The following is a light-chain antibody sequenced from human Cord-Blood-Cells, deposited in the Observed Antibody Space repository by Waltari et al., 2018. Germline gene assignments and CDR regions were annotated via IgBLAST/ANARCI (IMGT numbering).Light chain of an antibody. CDR1: SSDVGGYNY. J-gene: IGLJ3*02. V-gene: IGLV2-14*01. CDR2: DGS. CDR3: AAWDDSLNGWV. Sequence: QSALTQPASVSGSPGQSITISCTGTSSDVGGYNYVSWYQQHPVKAPKLMVYDGSKRPSGVSTRFSGSKSGNTASLTISGLQAEDEADYYCAAWDDSLNGWVFGGGTKLTVL.